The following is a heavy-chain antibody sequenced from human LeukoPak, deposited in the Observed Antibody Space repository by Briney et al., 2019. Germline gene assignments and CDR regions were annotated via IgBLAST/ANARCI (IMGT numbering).Heavy chain of an antibody. D-gene: IGHD6-19*01. CDR3: AREGSGWSY. V-gene: IGHV4-34*01. CDR2: INHSGST. J-gene: IGHJ4*02. CDR1: GGSFSGYY. Sequence: SETLSLTCAVYGGSFSGYYWSWIRQPPGKGLEWIGEINHSGSTNYHPSLKSRVTISVDTSKNQFSLKLSSVTAADTAVYYCAREGSGWSYWGQGTLVTVSS.